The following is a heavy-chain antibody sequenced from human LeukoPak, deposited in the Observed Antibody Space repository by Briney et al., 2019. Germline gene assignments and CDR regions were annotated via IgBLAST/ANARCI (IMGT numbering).Heavy chain of an antibody. V-gene: IGHV4-59*01. Sequence: PSETLSRTCTVSGGSISSYYWSWFRQPPGKGLECLGYIYYSGSTNYNPSLKSRVTISVDTSKNQFSLKLSSVTAADTAVYYCARGIYCSSTSCYYYFDYWGQGTLVTVSS. CDR1: GGSISSYY. CDR2: IYYSGST. CDR3: ARGIYCSSTSCYYYFDY. D-gene: IGHD2-2*01. J-gene: IGHJ4*02.